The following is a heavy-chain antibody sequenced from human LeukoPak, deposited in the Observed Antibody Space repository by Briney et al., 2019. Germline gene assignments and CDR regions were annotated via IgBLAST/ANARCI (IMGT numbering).Heavy chain of an antibody. CDR2: IYYSGNT. J-gene: IGHJ4*02. Sequence: SETLSLTCTVSGGSISSYYWSWIRQPPEKGLKFIGYIYYSGNTNYNPSLKSRVTISVDTSKNQFSLKLSSVTAADTAVYYCARIDTSGYNGYSFDYWGQGTLVTVSS. CDR3: ARIDTSGYNGYSFDY. V-gene: IGHV4-59*12. D-gene: IGHD3-22*01. CDR1: GGSISSYY.